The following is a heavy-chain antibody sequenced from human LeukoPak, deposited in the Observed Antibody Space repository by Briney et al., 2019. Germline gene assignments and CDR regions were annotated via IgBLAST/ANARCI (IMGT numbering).Heavy chain of an antibody. CDR3: AKDQWLVLDY. CDR2: IRYDGSNN. D-gene: IGHD6-19*01. Sequence: GGSLRLSYAASGFTFSSYGMHWVRQAPGKGLEWVAFIRYDGSNNYYADSVKGRFTISRDNSKNTVHLQMNSLRTEDTAVYSCAKDQWLVLDYWGQGTLVTVSS. CDR1: GFTFSSYG. V-gene: IGHV3-30*02. J-gene: IGHJ4*02.